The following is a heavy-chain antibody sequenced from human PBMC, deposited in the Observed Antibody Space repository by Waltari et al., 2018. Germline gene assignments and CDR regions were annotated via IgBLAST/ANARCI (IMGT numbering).Heavy chain of an antibody. V-gene: IGHV4-31*11. CDR1: GGSISSGGVS. CDR2: IYPSGNM. J-gene: IGHJ5*02. D-gene: IGHD5-18*01. CDR3: AIDRNTRFDP. Sequence: QVQLQESGPGLVKPSQTLSLTCAVPGGSISSGGVSWTWIRPRPGTGLEWIGNIYPSGNMFYNPSLRSRASMSVDTSKNQFSLRLTSVTAADTAVYYCAIDRNTRFDPWGQGTLVTVSS.